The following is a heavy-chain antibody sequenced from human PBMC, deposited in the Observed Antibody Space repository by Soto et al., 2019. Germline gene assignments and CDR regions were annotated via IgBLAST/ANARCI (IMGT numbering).Heavy chain of an antibody. Sequence: GGSLRLSCAASGFTFSSYWMSWVRQAPGKGLEWVANIKQDGSEKYYVDSVRGRFTISRDNAKNSLYLQMNSLRAEDTAVYYCARDPSIVLVPAATYYYYYYGMDVWGQGTTVTVSS. V-gene: IGHV3-7*01. J-gene: IGHJ6*02. CDR1: GFTFSSYW. CDR2: IKQDGSEK. D-gene: IGHD2-2*01. CDR3: ARDPSIVLVPAATYYYYYYGMDV.